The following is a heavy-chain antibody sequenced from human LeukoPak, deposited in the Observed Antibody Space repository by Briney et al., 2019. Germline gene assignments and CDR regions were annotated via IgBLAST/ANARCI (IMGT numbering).Heavy chain of an antibody. CDR3: ARGEWDLRD. V-gene: IGHV3-20*04. CDR2: INWNGGST. CDR1: GFMFADYG. D-gene: IGHD1-26*01. J-gene: IGHJ4*02. Sequence: PGGSLRLSCAASGFMFADYGMTWVRQVPGKGLEWVSGINWNGGSTGYADSVKGRFTISRDNAKNALFLQMNNLRAEDTAFYYCARGEWDLRDWGQGTLVTVSS.